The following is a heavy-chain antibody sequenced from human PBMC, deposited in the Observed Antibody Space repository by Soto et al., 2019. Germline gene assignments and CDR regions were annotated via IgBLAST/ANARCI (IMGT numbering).Heavy chain of an antibody. CDR3: ARDSGSGYAP. J-gene: IGHJ5*02. V-gene: IGHV1-18*01. D-gene: IGHD3-22*01. CDR2: ISAYNGNT. CDR1: GYTFTSHG. Sequence: QVQLVQSGAELKKPGASVKVSCKASGYTFTSHGISWVRQAPGQGLEWMGWISAYNGNTNYVQKFRGRVTMSTNTSTSTAYMELRSLRSDDTAVYYCARDSGSGYAPWGQGTLVTVSA.